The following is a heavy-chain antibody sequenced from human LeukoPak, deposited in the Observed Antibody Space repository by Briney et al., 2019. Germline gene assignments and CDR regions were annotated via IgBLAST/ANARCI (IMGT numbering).Heavy chain of an antibody. J-gene: IGHJ6*03. V-gene: IGHV3-23*01. CDR3: AKMMGQRLCAYCMDV. Sequence: GGSLRLSCAASGFAFSNFAMSWVRQAPGKGLEWVSAMSGSGDGTYYADSVKGRFTISRDNSKNTLYLQMNSLRAEDTAVYYCAKMMGQRLCAYCMDVWGKGTTVIVSS. CDR1: GFAFSNFA. D-gene: IGHD3-16*01. CDR2: MSGSGDGT.